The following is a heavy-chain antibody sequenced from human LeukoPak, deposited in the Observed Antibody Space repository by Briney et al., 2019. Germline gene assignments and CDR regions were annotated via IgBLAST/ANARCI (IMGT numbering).Heavy chain of an antibody. CDR3: ARVSTYESSGYPYYYYAMDV. V-gene: IGHV3-66*01. J-gene: IGHJ6*02. CDR1: GFTFSSYS. D-gene: IGHD3-22*01. Sequence: GGSLRLSCAASGFTFSSYSMNWVRQAPGKGLEWVSLIYSGGTTFYADSVKGRLTISRDNSKNTLYLQMNSLRAEDTAVYYCARVSTYESSGYPYYYYAMDVWGQGTTVTVSS. CDR2: IYSGGTT.